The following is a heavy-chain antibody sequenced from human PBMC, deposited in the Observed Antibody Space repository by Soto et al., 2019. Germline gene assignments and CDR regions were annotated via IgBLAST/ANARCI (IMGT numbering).Heavy chain of an antibody. D-gene: IGHD2-2*03. Sequence: QVQLVESGGGVVQPGRSLRLSCTPSGFSFSSYGMHWVRQAPGKGLEWVAVIWYDGSKTYYADSVKGRFTISRDNPNNTLYLQMNSLRAEDTAVYYGARDPYGYFYGMDVWGQGTTVTVSS. CDR2: IWYDGSKT. V-gene: IGHV3-33*01. CDR3: ARDPYGYFYGMDV. CDR1: GFSFSSYG. J-gene: IGHJ6*02.